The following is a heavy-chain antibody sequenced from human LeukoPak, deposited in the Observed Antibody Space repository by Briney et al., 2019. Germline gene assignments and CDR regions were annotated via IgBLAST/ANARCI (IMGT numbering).Heavy chain of an antibody. Sequence: GGSLRLSRAASGFTFSSYSMNWVRQAPGKGLEWVSSISSSSSYIYYADSVKGRFTISRDNAKNSLYLQMNSLRAEDTAVYYCARDGNFPSSGYYSAYAFDIWGQGTMVTVSS. CDR1: GFTFSSYS. J-gene: IGHJ3*02. V-gene: IGHV3-21*01. CDR3: ARDGNFPSSGYYSAYAFDI. CDR2: ISSSSSYI. D-gene: IGHD3-22*01.